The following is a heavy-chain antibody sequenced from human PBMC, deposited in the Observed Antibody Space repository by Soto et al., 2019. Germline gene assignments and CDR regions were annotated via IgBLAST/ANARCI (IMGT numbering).Heavy chain of an antibody. CDR3: ARHRKGWSIVVVITHYFDY. CDR2: INHSGST. J-gene: IGHJ4*02. V-gene: IGHV4-34*01. Sequence: PSETLSLTCAVYGGSFSGYYWTWIRQPPGTGLEWIGEINHSGSTNYNPSLKSRVTISVDTSKNQFSLKLSSVTAADTAVYHCARHRKGWSIVVVITHYFDYWGQGTLVTVSS. CDR1: GGSFSGYY. D-gene: IGHD3-22*01.